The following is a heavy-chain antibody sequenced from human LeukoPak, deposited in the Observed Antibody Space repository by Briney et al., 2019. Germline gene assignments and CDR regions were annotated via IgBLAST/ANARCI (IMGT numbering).Heavy chain of an antibody. CDR1: GFTFSSYS. CDR2: ISSSSSTI. D-gene: IGHD6-13*01. Sequence: GGSLRLSCAASGFTFSSYSMNWVRQAPGKGLEWVSYISSSSSTIYYADSVKGRFTISRDNAKNSLYLQMNSLRAEDTAVYYCARSIAAAGTVAFDIWGQGTMVTVSS. CDR3: ARSIAAAGTVAFDI. J-gene: IGHJ3*02. V-gene: IGHV3-48*04.